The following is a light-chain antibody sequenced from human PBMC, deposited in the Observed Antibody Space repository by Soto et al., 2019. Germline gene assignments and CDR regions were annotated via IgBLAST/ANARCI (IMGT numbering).Light chain of an antibody. V-gene: IGLV2-14*01. CDR3: ISYTVSRSYV. CDR2: SVS. Sequence: QSVLTQPASVSGSPGQSITISCSGTSSDIGAYDHVAWFQQFPGKTPKLMIYSVSNRPSGVSYRFSGSKSGNTASLTISGLQAEDEADCYCISYTVSRSYVFGTGTKVTVL. J-gene: IGLJ1*01. CDR1: SSDIGAYDH.